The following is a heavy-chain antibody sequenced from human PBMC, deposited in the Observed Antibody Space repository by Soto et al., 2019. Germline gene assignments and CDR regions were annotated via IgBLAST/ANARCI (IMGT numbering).Heavy chain of an antibody. J-gene: IGHJ3*02. D-gene: IGHD1-26*01. CDR1: GFTFSSYG. V-gene: IGHV3-30*03. CDR3: ARREEAFDI. Sequence: QVQLVESGGGVVQPGRSLRLSCAASGFTFSSYGMHWVRQAPGKGLEWVAVISYDGSNRYYADSVKGRFTVSRDNSKNTLSLQMNSLRTEDSAVYYCARREEAFDIWGQGTMVTVSS. CDR2: ISYDGSNR.